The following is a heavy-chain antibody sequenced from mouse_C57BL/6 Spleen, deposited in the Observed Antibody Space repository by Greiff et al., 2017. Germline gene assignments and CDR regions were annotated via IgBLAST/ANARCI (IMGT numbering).Heavy chain of an antibody. J-gene: IGHJ4*01. CDR2: SRNKANDYTT. Sequence: EVKLVESGGGLVQSGRSLRLSCATSGFTFSDFYMEWVRQAPGKGLEWIAASRNKANDYTTEYSASVKGRFIVSRDTSQSILYLQMNALRAEDTAIYYCARDSLNYAMDDWGQGTSVTVSS. CDR1: GFTFSDFY. V-gene: IGHV7-1*01. CDR3: ARDSLNYAMDD.